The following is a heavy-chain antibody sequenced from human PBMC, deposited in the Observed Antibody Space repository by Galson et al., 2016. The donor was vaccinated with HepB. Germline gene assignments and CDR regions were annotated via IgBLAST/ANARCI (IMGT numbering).Heavy chain of an antibody. J-gene: IGHJ4*02. CDR2: IFWDGDR. D-gene: IGHD1-14*01. Sequence: PALVKPTQTLTLACTFSGFSLTTNGVGVGWIRQPPGKALEWLAVIFWDGDRHFSPSLPTRLPITRDNPKSQVVLTMINMDPVDTATYYCARLAWRGFDNTGTKYLFDIWGQGTLVTVSA. V-gene: IGHV2-5*02. CDR1: GFSLTTNGVG. CDR3: ARLAWRGFDNTGTKYLFDI.